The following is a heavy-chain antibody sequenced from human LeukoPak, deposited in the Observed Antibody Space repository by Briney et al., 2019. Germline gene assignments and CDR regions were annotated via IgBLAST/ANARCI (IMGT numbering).Heavy chain of an antibody. CDR1: GFTFSSYE. V-gene: IGHV3-48*03. CDR3: ARDLAYSYSYYYYGLDA. CDR2: ISGSGSDI. Sequence: GGSLRLSCAASGFTFSSYEMTWVRQAPGKGLEWVSSISGSGSDIHYADSVRGRFTTSRDNAKNSLYLQINSLRAEDTAVYYCARDLAYSYSYYYYGLDAWAQGTTVIVSS. D-gene: IGHD5-18*01. J-gene: IGHJ6*02.